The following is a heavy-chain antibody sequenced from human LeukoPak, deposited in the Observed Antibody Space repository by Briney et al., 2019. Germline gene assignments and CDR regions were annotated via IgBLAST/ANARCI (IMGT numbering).Heavy chain of an antibody. CDR3: ARDMAYYVLGNYYNSSWFDP. D-gene: IGHD3-10*01. J-gene: IGHJ5*02. CDR1: GDSVSSDSFA. V-gene: IGHV6-1*01. CDR2: TYYRSKWYN. Sequence: SQTLSLTCVISGDSVSSDSFAWNWIRQSPSRGLEWLGRTYYRSKWYNDYAESVRSRITINPDTSKNQFSLQLKSLSPEDTAVYYCARDMAYYVLGNYYNSSWFDPWGQGTPVTVSS.